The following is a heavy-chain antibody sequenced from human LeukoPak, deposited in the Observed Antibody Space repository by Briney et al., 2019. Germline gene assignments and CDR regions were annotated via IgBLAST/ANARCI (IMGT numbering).Heavy chain of an antibody. Sequence: SETLSLTCAVYGGSSSDYSWTWIRQPPGKGLEWIGEINHSGGTNHNPSLMSRVIMSVDTSKNQFSLKVSSVTAADTAVYYCAREASGGSGSYYNWFDPWGQGTLVTVSS. CDR2: INHSGGT. V-gene: IGHV4-34*01. J-gene: IGHJ5*02. D-gene: IGHD3-10*01. CDR3: AREASGGSGSYYNWFDP. CDR1: GGSSSDYS.